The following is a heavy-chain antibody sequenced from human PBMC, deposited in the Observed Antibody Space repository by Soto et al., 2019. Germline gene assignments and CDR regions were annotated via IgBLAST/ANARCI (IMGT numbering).Heavy chain of an antibody. D-gene: IGHD5-12*01. CDR2: INPNSGGT. J-gene: IGHJ6*02. CDR1: GYTFTGYY. CDR3: ARDIAKTYSGYDFFGPNHYGMDV. Sequence: GASVKVSCKASGYTFTGYYMHWVRQAPGQGLEWMGWINPNSGGTNYAQKFQGWVTMTRDTSISTAYMELSRLRSDDTAVYYCARDIAKTYSGYDFFGPNHYGMDVWGQGTTVTVSS. V-gene: IGHV1-2*04.